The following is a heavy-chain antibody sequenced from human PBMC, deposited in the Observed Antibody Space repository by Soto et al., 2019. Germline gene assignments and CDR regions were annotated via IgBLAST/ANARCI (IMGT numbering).Heavy chain of an antibody. CDR1: GGTFSSYA. Sequence: SVKVSCKASGGTFSSYAISWVRQAPGQGLEWMGGIIPIFGTANYAQKFQGRVTITADKSTSTAYMELSSLRSEDTAVYYCARALSNYVEFDYWGQGTLVTVSS. CDR2: IIPIFGTA. J-gene: IGHJ4*02. CDR3: ARALSNYVEFDY. D-gene: IGHD4-4*01. V-gene: IGHV1-69*06.